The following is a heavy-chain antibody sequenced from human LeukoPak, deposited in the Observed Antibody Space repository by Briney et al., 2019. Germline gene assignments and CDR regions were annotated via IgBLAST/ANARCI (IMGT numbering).Heavy chain of an antibody. Sequence: PSGTLSLTCAVSGGSISSSNWWSWVRQPPGKGLEWIGENYHSGSTNYNPSLKSRVTISVDKSKNQFSLKLSSVTAADTAVYYCARDKVVPAAMGHYYYGMDVWGQGTTVTVSS. D-gene: IGHD2-2*01. CDR2: NYHSGST. V-gene: IGHV4-4*02. CDR3: ARDKVVPAAMGHYYYGMDV. J-gene: IGHJ6*02. CDR1: GGSISSSNW.